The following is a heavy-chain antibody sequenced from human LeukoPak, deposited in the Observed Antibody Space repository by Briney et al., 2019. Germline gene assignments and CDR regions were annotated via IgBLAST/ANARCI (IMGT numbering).Heavy chain of an antibody. V-gene: IGHV4-39*07. D-gene: IGHD2-15*01. Sequence: SETLSLTCTVSGASTSSTSHYWDWIRQPPGKGLEWIGSIYYSGSTSYNPSLNSRVTISIDTSKNQFSLKLTSVTAADTAVYYCARRAHLLGYCSGGSCYSGDYFEYWGQGILVTVSS. CDR2: IYYSGST. CDR1: GASTSSTSHY. CDR3: ARRAHLLGYCSGGSCYSGDYFEY. J-gene: IGHJ4*02.